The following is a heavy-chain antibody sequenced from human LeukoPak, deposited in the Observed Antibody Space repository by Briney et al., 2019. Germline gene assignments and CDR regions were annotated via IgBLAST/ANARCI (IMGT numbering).Heavy chain of an antibody. CDR2: IYTSGST. D-gene: IGHD3-22*01. Sequence: SETLSLTCTVSGGSISSHYWSWIRQPAGKGLEWIGRIYTSGSTNYNPSLKSRVTMSVDTSKNQFSLKLSSVTAADTAVYYCARWRPYYYDSSGAYLDYWGQGTLVTVSS. CDR3: ARWRPYYYDSSGAYLDY. J-gene: IGHJ4*02. V-gene: IGHV4-4*07. CDR1: GGSISSHY.